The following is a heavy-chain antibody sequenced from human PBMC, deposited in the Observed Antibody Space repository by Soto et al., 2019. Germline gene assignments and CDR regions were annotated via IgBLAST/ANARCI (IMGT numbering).Heavy chain of an antibody. CDR2: ISYGGST. Sequence: PSETLSLTCTVSGDSISSYNYYWGWIRQPPGRGLEWIGSISYGGSTYYNPSLKSRVTISVDTSNNHFSLKLGSVTAADTAVYYCAKTLSKNQTQNWCDPGGQEPRVTASS. J-gene: IGHJ5*02. CDR3: AKTLSKNQTQNWCDP. V-gene: IGHV4-39*02. CDR1: GDSISSYNYY.